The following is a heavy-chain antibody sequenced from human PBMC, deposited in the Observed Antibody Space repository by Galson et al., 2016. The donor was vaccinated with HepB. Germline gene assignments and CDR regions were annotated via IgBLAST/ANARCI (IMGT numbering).Heavy chain of an antibody. J-gene: IGHJ1*01. CDR2: ISYDGSNK. D-gene: IGHD3-3*01. CDR1: GFTFSNYA. CDR3: TRASFTTFGILRGYFQH. V-gene: IGHV3-30*04. Sequence: SLRLSCAASGFTFSNYAFHWVRQTPGNGLEWVSVISYDGSNKYYSDSVKGRFIISGDNSTNTIILHMNSLRSENTGVYHCTRASFTTFGILRGYFQHWGRGSRVTVSS.